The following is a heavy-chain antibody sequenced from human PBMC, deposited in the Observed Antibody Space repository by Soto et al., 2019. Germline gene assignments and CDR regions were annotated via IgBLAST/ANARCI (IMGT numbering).Heavy chain of an antibody. CDR3: AKTGTGDWFDP. CDR1: GYTFSSYY. CDR2: INPSGGST. Sequence: VSVKVSCKASGYTFSSYYMHWVRQAPGQGLEWMGIINPSGGSTSYAQKFQGRVTMTTDESTNSVYMELRSLRSDDTAVYYCAKTGTGDWFDPWGQGTLVTVSS. D-gene: IGHD1-1*01. J-gene: IGHJ5*02. V-gene: IGHV1-46*01.